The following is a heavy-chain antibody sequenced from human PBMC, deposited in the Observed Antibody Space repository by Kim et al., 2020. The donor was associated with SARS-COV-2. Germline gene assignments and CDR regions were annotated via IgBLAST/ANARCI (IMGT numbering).Heavy chain of an antibody. Sequence: SETLSLTCAVYGGSFSGYYWSWIRQPPGKGLEWIGEINHSGSTNYNPSLKSRVTISVDTSKNQFSLKLSSVTAADTAVYYCARGGLVVVPAAMNWFDPWGQGTLVTVSS. J-gene: IGHJ5*02. CDR2: INHSGST. CDR1: GGSFSGYY. D-gene: IGHD2-2*01. CDR3: ARGGLVVVPAAMNWFDP. V-gene: IGHV4-34*01.